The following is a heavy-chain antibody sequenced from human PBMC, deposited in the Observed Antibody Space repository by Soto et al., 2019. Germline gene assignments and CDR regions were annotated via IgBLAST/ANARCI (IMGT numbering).Heavy chain of an antibody. V-gene: IGHV3-73*01. D-gene: IGHD6-19*01. CDR1: GFTFSGSA. Sequence: GGSLRLSCAASGFTFSGSAMHWVRQASGKGLEWVGRIRSKANSYATAYAASVKGRLTISRDDSKNTAYLQMNSLKTEDTAVYYCTRHQGIKQYSSGWYYYSGMDVWGQGTTVTVSS. CDR2: IRSKANSYAT. J-gene: IGHJ6*02. CDR3: TRHQGIKQYSSGWYYYSGMDV.